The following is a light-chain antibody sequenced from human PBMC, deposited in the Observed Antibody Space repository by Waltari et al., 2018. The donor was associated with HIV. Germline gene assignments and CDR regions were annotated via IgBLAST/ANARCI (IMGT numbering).Light chain of an antibody. V-gene: IGLV1-40*01. J-gene: IGLJ1*01. CDR3: QSYDSSLSGYV. Sequence: QSVLTQPPSVSGAPGQRVTISCTGSSSNIGAGYDVHWYQQLPGTAPKLLIYGNGNRPSGVPDRFSGSKSGTSASLAIPGLRAEDEADYYCQSYDSSLSGYVFGTGTKVTVL. CDR1: SSNIGAGYD. CDR2: GNG.